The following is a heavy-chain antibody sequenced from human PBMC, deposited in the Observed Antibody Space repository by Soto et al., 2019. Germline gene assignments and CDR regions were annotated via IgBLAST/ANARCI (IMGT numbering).Heavy chain of an antibody. J-gene: IGHJ4*02. V-gene: IGHV1-18*01. CDR2: ISPYKGNT. Sequence: QVQLMQSGAEVKKPGASVKVSCKASGYTFSNYGISWVRQAPGQGLEWMGWISPYKGNTYYAQNLQGRVTMTTDTSTYTAYMELRSLRSDGTAIYFCARDLDGSGSYYTDFWGQGTLVTVSS. D-gene: IGHD3-10*01. CDR1: GYTFSNYG. CDR3: ARDLDGSGSYYTDF.